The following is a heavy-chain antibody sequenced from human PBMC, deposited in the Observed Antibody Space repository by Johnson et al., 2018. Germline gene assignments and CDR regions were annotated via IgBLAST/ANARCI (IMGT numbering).Heavy chain of an antibody. CDR3: ARGISDAFDI. CDR1: GFTFSSYD. Sequence: VQLVESGGGLVQPGGSLRLSCAASGFTFSSYDMHWVRQATGKRLEWVSTIDTAGDTYYAGSVRGRFTISRENAKNSLYLQMNSLGAGDTAVYYCARGISDAFDIWGQWTRVTVSS. CDR2: IDTAGDT. J-gene: IGHJ3*02. V-gene: IGHV3-13*01.